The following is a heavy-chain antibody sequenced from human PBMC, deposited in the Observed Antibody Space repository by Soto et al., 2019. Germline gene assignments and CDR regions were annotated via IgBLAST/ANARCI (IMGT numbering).Heavy chain of an antibody. D-gene: IGHD1-26*01. Sequence: GGSLRLSCAASGFTFTNAWMNWVRQAPGKGLEWVGRIKSKSDGGTADYAAPVKGRFTISRDDSRNTVYLQMTSLKTEDTAVYYCTRVRPVSGSFDYWGQGNLVTVSS. CDR1: GFTFTNAW. CDR3: TRVRPVSGSFDY. V-gene: IGHV3-15*07. CDR2: IKSKSDGGTA. J-gene: IGHJ4*02.